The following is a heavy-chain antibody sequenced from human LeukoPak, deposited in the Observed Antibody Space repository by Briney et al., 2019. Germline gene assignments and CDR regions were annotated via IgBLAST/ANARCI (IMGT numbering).Heavy chain of an antibody. D-gene: IGHD3-22*01. CDR3: ARAPHFFGTSGSRYYFDY. CDR2: INHSGSS. J-gene: IGHJ4*02. V-gene: IGHV4-34*01. CDR1: GGSFRGYY. Sequence: SETLSLTCAVYGGSFRGYYWSWIRQPPGKGLEWIGEINHSGSSNYNPSLKSRVTISLDTSKNPFSLNLSSVTAADTAVYYCARAPHFFGTSGSRYYFDYWGQGALVTVSS.